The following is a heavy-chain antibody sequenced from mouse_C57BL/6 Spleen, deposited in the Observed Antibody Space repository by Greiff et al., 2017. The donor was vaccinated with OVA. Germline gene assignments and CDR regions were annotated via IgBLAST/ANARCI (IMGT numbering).Heavy chain of an antibody. Sequence: VQLKESGPVLVKPGASVKMSCKASGYTFTDYYMNWVKQSHGKSLEWIGVINPYNGGTSYNQKFKGKATLTVDKSSSTAYMELNSLTSEDSAVYYCARRDGFDYWGQGTTLTVSS. CDR2: INPYNGGT. CDR3: ARRDGFDY. D-gene: IGHD2-3*01. J-gene: IGHJ2*01. CDR1: GYTFTDYY. V-gene: IGHV1-19*01.